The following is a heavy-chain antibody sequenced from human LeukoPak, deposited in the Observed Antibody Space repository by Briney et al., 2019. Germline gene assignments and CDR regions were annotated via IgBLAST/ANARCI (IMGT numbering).Heavy chain of an antibody. CDR1: GYTFTGYY. CDR3: ARVSTMVRENYYYYGMDV. Sequence: ASVKVSCKASGYTFTGYYMHWVRQAPGQGLEWMGRINPNSGGTNYAQKFQGRVTITADESTSTAYMELSSLRSEDTAVYYCARVSTMVRENYYYYGMDVWGQGPRSPSP. J-gene: IGHJ6*02. D-gene: IGHD3-10*01. CDR2: INPNSGGT. V-gene: IGHV1-2*06.